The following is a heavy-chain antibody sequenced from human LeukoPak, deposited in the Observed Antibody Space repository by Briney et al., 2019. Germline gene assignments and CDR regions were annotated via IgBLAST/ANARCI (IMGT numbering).Heavy chain of an antibody. CDR1: GGSISSYY. CDR3: ARVPEYSSSWYFDY. Sequence: AGTLSLTCTVSGGSISSYYWSWIRQPPGKGLEWIGYIYYSGSTNYNPSLKSRVTISVDTSKNQFSLKLSSVTAADTAVYYCARVPEYSSSWYFDYWGQGTLVTVSS. V-gene: IGHV4-59*01. J-gene: IGHJ4*02. D-gene: IGHD6-13*01. CDR2: IYYSGST.